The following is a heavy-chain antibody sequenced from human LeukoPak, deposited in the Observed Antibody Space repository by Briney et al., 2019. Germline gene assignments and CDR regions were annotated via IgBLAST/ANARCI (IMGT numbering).Heavy chain of an antibody. J-gene: IGHJ4*02. CDR1: GGSFSSYY. Sequence: PSETLSLTCAVYGGSFSSYYRSWVRQPPGKGLEWIGAINHSESTTYYPSLKSRLTTSVDTSSNQFSQKLITVLSSDAAAYYYAGGGGYCSSTSCYLDVYWGQRTLVTVSS. V-gene: IGHV4-34*01. CDR2: INHSEST. CDR3: AGGGGYCSSTSCYLDVY. D-gene: IGHD2-2*01.